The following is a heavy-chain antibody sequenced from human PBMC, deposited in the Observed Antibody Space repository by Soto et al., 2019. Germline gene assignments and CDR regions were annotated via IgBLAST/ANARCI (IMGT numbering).Heavy chain of an antibody. CDR2: INHSGST. D-gene: IGHD2-21*02. CDR3: ARTKTATGLYYYGMDV. Sequence: SETLSLTCAVYGGSFSGYYWSWIRQPPGKGLEWIGEINHSGSTNYNPSLKSRVTISVDTPKNQLSLKLSSVTAADTAVYYCARTKTATGLYYYGMDVWGQGTTVTVSS. J-gene: IGHJ6*02. V-gene: IGHV4-34*01. CDR1: GGSFSGYY.